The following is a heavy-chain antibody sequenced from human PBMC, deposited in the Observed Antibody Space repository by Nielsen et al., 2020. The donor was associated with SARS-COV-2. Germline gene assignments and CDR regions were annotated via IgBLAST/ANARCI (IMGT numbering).Heavy chain of an antibody. Sequence: GGSLRLSCAASGFTFSSYSMNWVRQAPGKGLEWVSSISSSSSYIYYADSVKGRFTISRDNAKNSLYLQMNSLRAEDTAVYYCARDNEVDTAMIDYWGQGTLVTVSS. J-gene: IGHJ4*02. CDR1: GFTFSSYS. CDR3: ARDNEVDTAMIDY. CDR2: ISSSSSYI. D-gene: IGHD5-18*01. V-gene: IGHV3-21*01.